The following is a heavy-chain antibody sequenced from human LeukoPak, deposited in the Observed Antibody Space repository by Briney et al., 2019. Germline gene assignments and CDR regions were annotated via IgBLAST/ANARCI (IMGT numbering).Heavy chain of an antibody. V-gene: IGHV6-1*01. Sequence: SQTLSLTCAISGDSVSSNSVTWNWIRQSPSRGLEWLGRTFYRSKWHYDYAVSLNSRISINPDTSKSQFSLQLNSVSPEDTAVYYCARVFYYDSSGYAYYGVDVWGQGTTVTVSS. CDR3: ARVFYYDSSGYAYYGVDV. J-gene: IGHJ6*02. CDR1: GDSVSSNSVT. D-gene: IGHD3-22*01. CDR2: TFYRSKWHY.